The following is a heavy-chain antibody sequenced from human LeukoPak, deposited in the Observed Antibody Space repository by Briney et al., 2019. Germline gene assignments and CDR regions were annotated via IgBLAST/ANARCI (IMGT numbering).Heavy chain of an antibody. Sequence: GGSLRLSCAVSGITLSNYGMSWVRQAPGKGLEWVSGISGSGGSTFYADSVKGRFTISRDNSKNTLNLQMNSLRAEDTAIYYCAKGNGELPYYYYGMDVWGQGTTVTVSS. CDR2: ISGSGGST. J-gene: IGHJ6*02. D-gene: IGHD3-10*01. V-gene: IGHV3-23*01. CDR1: GITLSNYG. CDR3: AKGNGELPYYYYGMDV.